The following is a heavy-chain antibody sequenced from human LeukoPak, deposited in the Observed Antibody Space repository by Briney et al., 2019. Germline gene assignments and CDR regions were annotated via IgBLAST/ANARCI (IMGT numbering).Heavy chain of an antibody. CDR2: IIPIFGTA. D-gene: IGHD3-10*01. Sequence: GASVKVSCKASVGTFSSYAISWVRHAPGQGLEWMGRIIPIFGTANYAQKFHGRVTITTDESTSTAYMELSSLRSEDTAVYYCASMVRGATGDYWGQGTLVTVSS. J-gene: IGHJ4*02. CDR1: VGTFSSYA. V-gene: IGHV1-69*05. CDR3: ASMVRGATGDY.